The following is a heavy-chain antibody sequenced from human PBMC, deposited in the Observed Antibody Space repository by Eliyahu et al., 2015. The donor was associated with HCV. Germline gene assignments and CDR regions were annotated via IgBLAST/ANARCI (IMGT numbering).Heavy chain of an antibody. CDR1: GFTFSHYG. CDR2: IWFDGSNE. Sequence: QVQMVESGGGVVPPGTSLRLSCAASGFTFSHYGMHWVRQAPGKGLEWVAVIWFDGSNENYVDSVKGRFKIFRDNSKDTLFLEMSSLTADDTATYFCVRDGGPSRYSGNGQIDHWGQGTRVTVSS. V-gene: IGHV3-33*01. CDR3: VRDGGPSRYSGNGQIDH. D-gene: IGHD5-12*01. J-gene: IGHJ4*02.